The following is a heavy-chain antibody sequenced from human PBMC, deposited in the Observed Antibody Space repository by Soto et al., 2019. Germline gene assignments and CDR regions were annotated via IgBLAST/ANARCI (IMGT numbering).Heavy chain of an antibody. CDR1: GLTFSTYS. CDR3: ARDGHSSGLDY. D-gene: IGHD6-19*01. CDR2: ISRTSSYI. V-gene: IGHV3-21*01. J-gene: IGHJ4*02. Sequence: GGSLRLSCVVSGLTFSTYSMNWVRQTPGKGLEWVSSISRTSSYIYYRDSVKGRFTISRDNAKNSLYLQMNSLRAEDTAVYYCARDGHSSGLDYWGQGTLVTVSS.